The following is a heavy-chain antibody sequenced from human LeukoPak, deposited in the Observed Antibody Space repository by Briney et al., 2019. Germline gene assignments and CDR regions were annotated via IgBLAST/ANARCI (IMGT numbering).Heavy chain of an antibody. D-gene: IGHD1-26*01. V-gene: IGHV4-34*01. J-gene: IGHJ4*02. Sequence: SETLSLTCAVYGGSFSGYYWSWIRQPPGKGLERIGEINHSGSTNYNPSLKSRVTISVDKSKNQFSLKLSSVTAADTAVYYCARGGYSGSYLVHYFDYWGQGTLVTVSS. CDR2: INHSGST. CDR3: ARGGYSGSYLVHYFDY. CDR1: GGSFSGYY.